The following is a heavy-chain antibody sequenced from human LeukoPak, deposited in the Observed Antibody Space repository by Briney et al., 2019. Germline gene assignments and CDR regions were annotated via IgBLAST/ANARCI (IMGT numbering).Heavy chain of an antibody. J-gene: IGHJ4*02. D-gene: IGHD4-17*01. CDR1: GFTFSSYS. CDR2: ISSSGSTI. CDR3: ARKPYGPRGFDY. V-gene: IGHV3-48*04. Sequence: GGSLRLSCAASGFTFSSYSMNWVRQAPGKGLEWVSYISSSGSTIYYADSVKGRFTISRDNAKNSLYLQMNSLRAEDTAVYYCARKPYGPRGFDYWGQGTLVTVSS.